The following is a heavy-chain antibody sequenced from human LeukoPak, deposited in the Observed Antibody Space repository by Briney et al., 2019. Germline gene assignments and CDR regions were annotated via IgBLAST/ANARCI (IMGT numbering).Heavy chain of an antibody. D-gene: IGHD1-26*01. Sequence: PSETLSLTCTVSGGSISGSGYYWGWIRQPPGKGLEWIASIYYSGSTYYNPSLKSRVTISVDTSKNQLSLKLSSLTAADTAVYYCAIHEYSGSYYGLSWFDPWGQEPWSPSPQ. CDR3: AIHEYSGSYYGLSWFDP. J-gene: IGHJ5*02. V-gene: IGHV4-39*01. CDR2: IYYSGST. CDR1: GGSISGSGYY.